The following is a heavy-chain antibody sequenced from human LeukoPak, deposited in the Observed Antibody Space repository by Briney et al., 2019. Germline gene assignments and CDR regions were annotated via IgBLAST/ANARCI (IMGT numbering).Heavy chain of an antibody. Sequence: KAGGSLRLSCAASGFTFSSYSMNWVRQAPGKGLEWVSSISSSSSYVYYADSVKGRFTISRDNAKNSLYLQMNSLRAEDTAVYYCAREVFRTYYYPDWGQGTLVTVSS. J-gene: IGHJ4*02. CDR2: ISSSSSYV. CDR1: GFTFSSYS. V-gene: IGHV3-21*01. D-gene: IGHD3-10*01. CDR3: AREVFRTYYYPD.